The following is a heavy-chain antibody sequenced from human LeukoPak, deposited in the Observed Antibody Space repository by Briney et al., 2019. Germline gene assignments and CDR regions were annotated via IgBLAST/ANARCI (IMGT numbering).Heavy chain of an antibody. CDR3: ARVDCGGTSCKVLPEY. Sequence: ASVKXXCKASGYTFTSYGISWVRQAPGQGLEWMGWISAYNGNTNYAQKLQGRVTMTTDTYTRTDYMEMRSLGSDDTAVYYCARVDCGGTSCKVLPEYWGQGTLVTVSS. CDR2: ISAYNGNT. CDR1: GYTFTSYG. V-gene: IGHV1-18*01. D-gene: IGHD2-2*01. J-gene: IGHJ4*02.